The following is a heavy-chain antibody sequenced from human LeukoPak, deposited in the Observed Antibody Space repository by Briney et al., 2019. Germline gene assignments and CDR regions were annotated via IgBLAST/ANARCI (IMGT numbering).Heavy chain of an antibody. V-gene: IGHV3-48*03. J-gene: IGHJ4*02. Sequence: GGSLRLSCAASGFTFSYYEVNWVRQAPGKGLEWVSYISSSGSPIYYADSVKGRFTISRDNAKNSLYLQMNSLRAEDTAVYYCARSDYWGQGTLVTVSS. CDR2: ISSSGSPI. CDR3: ARSDY. CDR1: GFTFSYYE.